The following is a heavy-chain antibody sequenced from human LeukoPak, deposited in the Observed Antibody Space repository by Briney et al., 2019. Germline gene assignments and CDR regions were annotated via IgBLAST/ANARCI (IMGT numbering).Heavy chain of an antibody. CDR3: ARDYTNNWFDP. V-gene: IGHV1-18*01. J-gene: IGHJ5*02. CDR2: ISAYNGNT. CDR1: GYTFTSYG. Sequence: ASVKVSCKASGYTFTSYGISWVRQAPGQGLEWMGWISAYNGNTNYAQKLQGRVTMTRDMSTSTVYMELSSLRSEDTAVYYCARDYTNNWFDPWGQGTLVTVSS. D-gene: IGHD4-11*01.